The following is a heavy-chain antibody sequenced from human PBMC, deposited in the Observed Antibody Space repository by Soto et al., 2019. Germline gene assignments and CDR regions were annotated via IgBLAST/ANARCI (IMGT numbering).Heavy chain of an antibody. CDR3: ARAGESSSWYSWFDP. CDR2: ISYDGSKK. V-gene: IGHV3-30-3*01. Sequence: QVQLVESGGGVVQPGRSLRLSCAASGFTFSSYAMHWVRQAPGEGLEWVAVISYDGSKKHYADSVNGRFTISRDNSKNTLYLQMNSLRAEDTAVYYCARAGESSSWYSWFDPWGQGTLVTVSS. J-gene: IGHJ5*02. CDR1: GFTFSSYA. D-gene: IGHD6-13*01.